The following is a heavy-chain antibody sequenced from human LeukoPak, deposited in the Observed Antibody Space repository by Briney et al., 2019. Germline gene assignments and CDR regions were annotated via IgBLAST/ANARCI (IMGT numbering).Heavy chain of an antibody. V-gene: IGHV4-59*01. CDR3: ARGDAAMNLVRN. J-gene: IGHJ4*02. Sequence: SETLSLTRTVSGGSISTYYWSWIRQPPGKGLEWIGYIYYRGSTNYNPSLKSRVTISVDTSKNQFSLKLRSVTAADTAVYYCARGDAAMNLVRNWGQGTLVTVSS. D-gene: IGHD5-18*01. CDR2: IYYRGST. CDR1: GGSISTYY.